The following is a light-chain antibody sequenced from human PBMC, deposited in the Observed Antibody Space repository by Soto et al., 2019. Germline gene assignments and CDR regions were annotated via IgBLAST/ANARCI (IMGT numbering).Light chain of an antibody. J-gene: IGKJ1*01. Sequence: DIHLTQSPSTLSSSVGYRVIITCRASQSISTWLAWYQQKPGKAPKLLIFDASSLESRVSSRFSGRGSGTQFTLTISSLQPDDFATYYCQQYSTYPWTFGQGTKVDIK. CDR1: QSISTW. V-gene: IGKV1-5*01. CDR3: QQYSTYPWT. CDR2: DAS.